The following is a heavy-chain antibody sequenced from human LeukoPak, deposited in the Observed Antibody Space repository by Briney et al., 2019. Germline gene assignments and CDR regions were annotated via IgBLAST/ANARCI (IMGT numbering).Heavy chain of an antibody. J-gene: IGHJ4*02. CDR2: IYYSGST. V-gene: IGHV4-30-4*01. Sequence: PSETLSLTCTVSGGSITSRDYYWSWIREPPGKGLEWIVYIYYSGSTYYNPSLKSRITISMDTSEDQFSLKLSSVTAADTAVYYCARGYCSSTSCYQYHFDYWGQGTLVTVSS. D-gene: IGHD2-2*01. CDR1: GGSITSRDYY. CDR3: ARGYCSSTSCYQYHFDY.